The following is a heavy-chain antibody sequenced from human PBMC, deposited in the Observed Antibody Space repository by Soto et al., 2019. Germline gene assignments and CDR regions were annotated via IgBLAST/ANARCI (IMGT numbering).Heavy chain of an antibody. D-gene: IGHD2-2*01. CDR1: GGSISSISGLS. CDR3: ARSRGYCSSTGCKYAMDV. V-gene: IGHV4-4*07. Sequence: PSETLSLTCSVSGGSISSISGLSWTWIRQPAGKGLEWIGHRYTSGDINYNLSLKSRVTMSLDISKNQFSLKLSPVTAADTGVYYCARSRGYCSSTGCKYAMDVWGQGTAVTVSS. J-gene: IGHJ6*02. CDR2: RYTSGDI.